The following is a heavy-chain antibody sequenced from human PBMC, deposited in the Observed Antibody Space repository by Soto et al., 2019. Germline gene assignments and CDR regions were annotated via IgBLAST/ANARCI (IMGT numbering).Heavy chain of an antibody. V-gene: IGHV3-7*01. CDR2: IKQDGSEK. CDR1: GFTFSSYW. CDR3: ARDLQVLRYFDWYPGAFDI. Sequence: PGGSLRLSCAASGFTFSSYWMSWVRQAPGKGLEWVANIKQDGSEKYYVDSVKGRFTISRDNAKNSLYLQMNSLRAEDTAVYYCARDLQVLRYFDWYPGAFDIWGQGTMVTVSS. J-gene: IGHJ3*02. D-gene: IGHD3-9*01.